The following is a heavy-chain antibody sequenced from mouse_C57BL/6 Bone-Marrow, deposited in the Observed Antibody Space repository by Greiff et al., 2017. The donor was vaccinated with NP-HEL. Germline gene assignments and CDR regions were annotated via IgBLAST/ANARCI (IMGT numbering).Heavy chain of an antibody. V-gene: IGHV5-6*01. CDR3: ARQTTVVASYWYFDV. J-gene: IGHJ1*03. CDR2: ISSGGSYT. D-gene: IGHD1-1*01. Sequence: EVQLKESGGDLVKPGGSLKLSCAASGFTFSSYGMSWVRQTPDKRLEWVATISSGGSYTYSPDSVKGRFTISRDNAKNTLYLQMSSLKSEDTAMYYCARQTTVVASYWYFDVWGTGTTVTVSS. CDR1: GFTFSSYG.